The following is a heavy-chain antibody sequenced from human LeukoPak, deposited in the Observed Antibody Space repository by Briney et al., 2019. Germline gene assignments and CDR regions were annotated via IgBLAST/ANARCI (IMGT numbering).Heavy chain of an antibody. CDR1: GGSFSGYY. Sequence: SETLSLTCAVYGGSFSGYYWSWIRQPPGKGLEWIGEINHSGSTNYNPSLKSRVTISVDTSKNQFSLKLSSVTAADTAVYYCARVLLGHDRYYYGMDVWGQGTTVTVSS. V-gene: IGHV4-34*01. CDR3: ARVLLGHDRYYYGMDV. CDR2: INHSGST. J-gene: IGHJ6*02. D-gene: IGHD1-1*01.